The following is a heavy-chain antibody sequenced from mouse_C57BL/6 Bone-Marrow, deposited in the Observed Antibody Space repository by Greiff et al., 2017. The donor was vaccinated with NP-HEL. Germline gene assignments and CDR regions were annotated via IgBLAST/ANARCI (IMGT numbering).Heavy chain of an antibody. D-gene: IGHD2-2*01. CDR3: ANGYDYAMDY. Sequence: VHVKQSGPELVKPGDSVKISCKASGYSFTGYFMNWVMQSHGKSLEWIGRINPYNGDTFYNQKFKGKATLTVDKSSSTAHMELRSLTSEDSAVYYCANGYDYAMDYWGQGTSVTVSS. J-gene: IGHJ4*01. V-gene: IGHV1-20*01. CDR1: GYSFTGYF. CDR2: INPYNGDT.